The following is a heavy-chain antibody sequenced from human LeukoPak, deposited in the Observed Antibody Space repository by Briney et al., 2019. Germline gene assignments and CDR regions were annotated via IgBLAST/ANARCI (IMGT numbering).Heavy chain of an antibody. CDR3: ARDSYDSSGYQFDY. CDR2: ISYDGSNK. CDR1: GFTFSSYA. V-gene: IGHV3-30-3*01. Sequence: GGSLRLSCAASGFTFSSYAMHWVRQAPGKGLEWVAVISYDGSNKYYADSVKGRFTISRDDSKNTLYLQMNSLRAEDTAVYYCARDSYDSSGYQFDYRGQGTLVTVSS. J-gene: IGHJ4*02. D-gene: IGHD3-22*01.